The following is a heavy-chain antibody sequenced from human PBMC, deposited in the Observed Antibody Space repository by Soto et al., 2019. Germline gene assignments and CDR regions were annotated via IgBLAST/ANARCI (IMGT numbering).Heavy chain of an antibody. CDR2: ISSGSVYI. V-gene: IGHV3-21*01. CDR1: GFTFSSFT. J-gene: IGHJ6*02. D-gene: IGHD6-13*01. CDR3: AREADSSRRYYYYYGMDV. Sequence: PGGSLRLSCEGSGFTFSSFTMYWVRQAPGKGLEWVASISSGSVYINYANSLKGRFTISRDNAKNSLYLQMNSLRAEDTGVYYCAREADSSRRYYYYYGMDVWGQGTTVTVS.